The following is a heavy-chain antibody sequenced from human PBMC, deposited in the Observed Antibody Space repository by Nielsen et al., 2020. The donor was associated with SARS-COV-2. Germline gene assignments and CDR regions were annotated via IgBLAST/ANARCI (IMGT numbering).Heavy chain of an antibody. CDR3: ASIHQGDGIAATTHIP. Sequence: GESLKTSCAASGFTFDDYGMSWVRQAPGKGLEWVSGINWNGGSTGYADSVKGRFTISRDNAKNSLYLQMNSLRAEDTALYHCASIHQGDGIAATTHIPWGQGTLVTVSS. J-gene: IGHJ5*02. D-gene: IGHD6-13*01. CDR2: INWNGGST. V-gene: IGHV3-20*01. CDR1: GFTFDDYG.